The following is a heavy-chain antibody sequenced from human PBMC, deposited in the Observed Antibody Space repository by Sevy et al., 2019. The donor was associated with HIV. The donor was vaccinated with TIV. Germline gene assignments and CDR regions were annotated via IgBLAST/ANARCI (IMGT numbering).Heavy chain of an antibody. Sequence: GGSLRLSCAASGFTFSGSAMHWVRQASGKGLEWVGRIRSKANSYATAYAASVKGRFTISRDDSKNTAYLQMTSLKTEETAVYYCTRHLDYYGSGSYQKNWFDPWGQGTLVTVSS. CDR3: TRHLDYYGSGSYQKNWFDP. V-gene: IGHV3-73*01. CDR2: IRSKANSYAT. CDR1: GFTFSGSA. J-gene: IGHJ5*02. D-gene: IGHD3-10*01.